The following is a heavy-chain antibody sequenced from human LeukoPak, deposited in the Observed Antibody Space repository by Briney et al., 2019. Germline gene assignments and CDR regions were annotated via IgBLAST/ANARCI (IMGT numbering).Heavy chain of an antibody. J-gene: IGHJ6*03. CDR3: ARVGSGSSWSYYYYYYMDV. Sequence: GGSLRLSCAASGFTFSSYWMSWVRQAPGKGLEWVANIKQDGSEKYYVDSVKGRFTISRDNAKNSLYLQMNSLRAEDTAVYYCARVGSGSSWSYYYYYYMDVWGKGTTVTVSS. D-gene: IGHD6-13*01. V-gene: IGHV3-7*01. CDR2: IKQDGSEK. CDR1: GFTFSSYW.